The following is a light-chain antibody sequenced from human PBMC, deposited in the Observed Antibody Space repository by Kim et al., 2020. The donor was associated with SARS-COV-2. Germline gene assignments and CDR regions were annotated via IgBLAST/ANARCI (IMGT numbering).Light chain of an antibody. Sequence: QSVLTQPPSVSGAPGQRVTISCTGNSSNIGAGYDVHWYQQVPGTAPKLLIYTNTNRLSGVPDRFSGSKCGTSASLAITGLQAEDEADYYCQSYDSSLSGSVVFGGGTKVTVL. CDR3: QSYDSSLSGSVV. J-gene: IGLJ2*01. CDR1: SSNIGAGYD. V-gene: IGLV1-40*01. CDR2: TNT.